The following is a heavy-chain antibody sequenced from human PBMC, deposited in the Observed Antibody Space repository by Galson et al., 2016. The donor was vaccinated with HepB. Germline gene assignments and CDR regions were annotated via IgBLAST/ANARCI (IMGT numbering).Heavy chain of an antibody. Sequence: VRQAPGQGLEWMGWISVHNGNTKYAQNLQGRITMTTDTSTGTAYMELRSLRSDDTAMYYCTRVGYDFRSGYYIRPFDCWGQGTLVTVSS. CDR3: TRVGYDFRSGYYIRPFDC. CDR2: ISVHNGNT. J-gene: IGHJ4*02. D-gene: IGHD3-3*01. V-gene: IGHV1-18*01.